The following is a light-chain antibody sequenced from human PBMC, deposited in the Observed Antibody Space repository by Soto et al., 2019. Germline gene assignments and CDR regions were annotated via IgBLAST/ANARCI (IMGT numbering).Light chain of an antibody. CDR1: QSVLYSSNNKNY. J-gene: IGKJ2*01. CDR3: KQYESTPPT. Sequence: DIVMTQSPDSLAVSLGERATINCKSSQSVLYSSNNKNYLAWYQQRPGQPPKLLIYWASTRESGVPDRFSGSGSGTDFTLTITSLQAEDVAVYYCKQYESTPPTFGQGPSWRSN. V-gene: IGKV4-1*01. CDR2: WAS.